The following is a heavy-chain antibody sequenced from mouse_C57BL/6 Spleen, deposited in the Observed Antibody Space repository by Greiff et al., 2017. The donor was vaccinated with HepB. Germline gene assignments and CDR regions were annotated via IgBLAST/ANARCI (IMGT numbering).Heavy chain of an antibody. CDR3: RRRGNRWDWDDYAMDY. D-gene: IGHD4-1*01. J-gene: IGHJ4*01. V-gene: IGHV1-15*01. Sequence: QVQLQQSGAELVRPGASVTLSCKASGYTFTDYEMHWVKQTPVHGLEWIGAIDPETGGTAYNQKFKGKAILTADKSSSTAYMELRSLTSEDSAVYYCRRRGNRWDWDDYAMDYWGQGTSVTVSS. CDR2: IDPETGGT. CDR1: GYTFTDYE.